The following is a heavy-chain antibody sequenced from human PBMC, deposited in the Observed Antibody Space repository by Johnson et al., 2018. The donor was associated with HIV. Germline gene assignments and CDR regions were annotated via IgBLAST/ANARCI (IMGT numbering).Heavy chain of an antibody. CDR3: VRGLRMNYYDSSGQHAFDI. D-gene: IGHD3-22*01. Sequence: QAQLVESGGGVVQPGRSLRLSCAASGFTFNNYGMHWVRQAPGKGLEWVAVIWHDGSNKFYLDSVKGRFTTSRDNSKNSLYLQMNSLRAEDTALYYCVRGLRMNYYDSSGQHAFDIWGQGTMVTVSS. CDR2: IWHDGSNK. V-gene: IGHV3-33*01. J-gene: IGHJ3*02. CDR1: GFTFNNYG.